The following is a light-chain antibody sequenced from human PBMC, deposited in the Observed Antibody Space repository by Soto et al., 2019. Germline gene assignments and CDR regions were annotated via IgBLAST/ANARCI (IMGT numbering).Light chain of an antibody. V-gene: IGKV3-11*01. J-gene: IGKJ4*01. CDR1: QSVSSY. Sequence: EIVLTQSPATLSLSPGERATLSCRASQSVSSYLAWYQQKPGQAPRLLIYDASNRATGIPARFSGSGSGTDFTLTISRLETDDCAVYYCQQRSNWLTFGGGTKVEIK. CDR3: QQRSNWLT. CDR2: DAS.